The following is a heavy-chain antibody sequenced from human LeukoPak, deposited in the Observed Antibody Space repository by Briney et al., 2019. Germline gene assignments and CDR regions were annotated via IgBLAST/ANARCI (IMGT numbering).Heavy chain of an antibody. D-gene: IGHD1-14*01. V-gene: IGHV3-23*01. CDR1: GFTFTSSA. J-gene: IGHJ4*02. CDR2: ISGSGHTT. CDR3: AKADGSMTGSCFDY. Sequence: GGSLTLSSASSGFTFTSSAISWVRPAPGKGLEWVSVISGSGHTTDYAASVKGRFTVSRDNSKDTVDLQMNSLRVEERDVYYCAKADGSMTGSCFDYWGQGNLVTVSS.